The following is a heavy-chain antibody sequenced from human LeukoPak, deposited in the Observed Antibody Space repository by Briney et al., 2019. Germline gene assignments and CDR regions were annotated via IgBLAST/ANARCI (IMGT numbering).Heavy chain of an antibody. CDR3: TTPPAYYFFFEFFHH. J-gene: IGHJ1*01. CDR1: GFTFSTYA. CDR2: ISRNGGRT. V-gene: IGHV3-64*04. D-gene: IGHD3-3*01. Sequence: GGSLRLSCSASGFTFSTYAMHWVRQAPGKGLEYVSAISRNGGRTYYADSVKGRFTISRDNSKNTVYLQMNSLKTEDTAVYFCTTPPAYYFFFEFFHHWGQGTLVTVSS.